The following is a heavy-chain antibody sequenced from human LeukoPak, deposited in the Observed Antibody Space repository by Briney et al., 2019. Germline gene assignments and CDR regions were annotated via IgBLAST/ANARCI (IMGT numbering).Heavy chain of an antibody. Sequence: SETLSLTCTVPGGSIRRGDYYWSWIRQPPGKGLEWIGDIYYSGNTYYTPSLKSRVTISVDTSKNQFSLKLSSVTAADTAVYYCARGPEVVTATPFDYWGQGTLVTVSS. CDR3: ARGPEVVTATPFDY. CDR1: GGSIRRGDYY. D-gene: IGHD2-21*02. CDR2: IYYSGNT. V-gene: IGHV4-30-4*02. J-gene: IGHJ4*02.